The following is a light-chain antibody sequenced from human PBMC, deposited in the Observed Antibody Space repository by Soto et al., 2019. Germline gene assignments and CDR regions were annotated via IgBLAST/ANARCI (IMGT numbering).Light chain of an antibody. CDR2: GAS. CDR1: QSVRSSY. V-gene: IGKV3-20*01. J-gene: IGKJ3*01. CDR3: QQYGASPL. Sequence: EIVLTQSPGTLSLSPGERATLSCRASQSVRSSYLAWYQQKPGQAPRLLIYGASSRATGIPDRFSGSGSGTDFTLTIRRLEPEDFAVYYCQQYGASPLFGPGTKVDIK.